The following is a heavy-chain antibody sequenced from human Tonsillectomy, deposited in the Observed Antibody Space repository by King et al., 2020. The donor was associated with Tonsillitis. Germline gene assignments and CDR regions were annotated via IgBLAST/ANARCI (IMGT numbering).Heavy chain of an antibody. J-gene: IGHJ4*02. D-gene: IGHD3-10*01. Sequence: QLQESGPGLVKPSQTLSLTCTASVGSISSGGYYWSWIRQHPGKGLEWIGYIYYSGSTYYNPSLKGLVTLSVDTSKNQFSLKLSPVTAADTAVYYCGRVQYYYGSGSYYYLDYWGQGTLVTVSS. CDR3: GRVQYYYGSGSYYYLDY. V-gene: IGHV4-31*01. CDR1: VGSISSGGYY. CDR2: IYYSGST.